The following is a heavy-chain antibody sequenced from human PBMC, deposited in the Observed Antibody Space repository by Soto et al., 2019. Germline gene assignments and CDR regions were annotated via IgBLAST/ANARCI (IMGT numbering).Heavy chain of an antibody. D-gene: IGHD6-19*01. Sequence: QVQLQESGPGLVKPSQTLSLTCSVSGVSISSGDHYWSWIRQPPGKGLEWIGYIHHSGSTYYNPSLKSRMLLXXXTXXTQISMKLSSVAAADTAVYYCAREYRSGWHRGFDPWGQGTLGTVSS. CDR2: IHHSGST. CDR3: AREYRSGWHRGFDP. J-gene: IGHJ5*02. V-gene: IGHV4-30-4*01. CDR1: GVSISSGDHY.